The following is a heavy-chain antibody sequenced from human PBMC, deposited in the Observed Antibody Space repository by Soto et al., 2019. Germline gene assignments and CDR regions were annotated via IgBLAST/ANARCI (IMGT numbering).Heavy chain of an antibody. D-gene: IGHD5-18*01. V-gene: IGHV4-59*01. CDR3: ARISSVDPYGYVNGGLDV. CDR2: FYHSGNS. Sequence: QVQLQQSGPGLVKPSETLSLTCSVSGGSIRSYYWSWIRQSPEKGLEWIGYFYHSGNSNYNPSLKSRVTISVATSKNQLSLSLRSVTAADTAVYFCARISSVDPYGYVNGGLDVWGQGTTVTVSS. CDR1: GGSIRSYY. J-gene: IGHJ6*02.